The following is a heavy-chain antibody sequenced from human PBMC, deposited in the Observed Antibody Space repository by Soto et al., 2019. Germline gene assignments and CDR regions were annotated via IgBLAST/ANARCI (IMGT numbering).Heavy chain of an antibody. D-gene: IGHD6-19*01. CDR2: IYYSGST. CDR3: ARHKAVAGTWDFDY. CDR1: GGSISSYY. Sequence: SETLSLTCTVSGGSISSYYWSWIRQPPGKGLEWIGYIYYSGSTNYNPSLKSRVTISVDTSKNQFSLKLSSVTAADTAVYYCARHKAVAGTWDFDYWGQGTLVTVSS. J-gene: IGHJ4*02. V-gene: IGHV4-59*08.